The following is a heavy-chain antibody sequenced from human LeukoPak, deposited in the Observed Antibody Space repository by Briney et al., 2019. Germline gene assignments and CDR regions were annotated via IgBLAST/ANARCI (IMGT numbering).Heavy chain of an antibody. CDR3: ATQARGYFYH. J-gene: IGHJ4*02. CDR1: GYTLTQLA. CDR2: FDPEDGET. V-gene: IGHV1-24*01. Sequence: ASVKVSCKVSGYTLTQLAMHWVRQAPGKGLEWMGGFDPEDGETVYAQKFQDRVAMTEDTSTDTANMELTSLASEDTAVYYCATQARGYFYHWGQGTLVTVSS.